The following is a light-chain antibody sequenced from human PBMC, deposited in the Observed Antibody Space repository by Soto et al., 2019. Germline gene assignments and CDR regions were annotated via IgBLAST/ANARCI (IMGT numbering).Light chain of an antibody. CDR3: SSYAGSNRV. Sequence: QSALTQPASVSGSPGQSITISCTGTSSDVGTYDLVSWYQHHPGAAPKLIIYEVSKRPSGVPDRFSGSKSGNTASLTVSGLHADDEADYYCSSYAGSNRVFGTGTKLTVL. CDR2: EVS. CDR1: SSDVGTYDL. V-gene: IGLV2-14*02. J-gene: IGLJ1*01.